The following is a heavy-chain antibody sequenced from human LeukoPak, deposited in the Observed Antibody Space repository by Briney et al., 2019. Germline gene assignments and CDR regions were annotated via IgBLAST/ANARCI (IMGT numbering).Heavy chain of an antibody. CDR3: ASPLGFGGVIVAPFDY. Sequence: GGSLRLSCAASGFTFSSYAMHWVRQAPDKGLEWVAVISYDGSNKYYADSVKGRFTISRDNSKNTLYLQMNSLRAEDTAVYYCASPLGFGGVIVAPFDYWGQGTLVTVSS. V-gene: IGHV3-30*04. J-gene: IGHJ4*02. CDR2: ISYDGSNK. CDR1: GFTFSSYA. D-gene: IGHD3-16*02.